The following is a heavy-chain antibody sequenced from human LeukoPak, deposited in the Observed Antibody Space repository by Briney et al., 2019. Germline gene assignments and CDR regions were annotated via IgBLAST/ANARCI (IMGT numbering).Heavy chain of an antibody. D-gene: IGHD2-15*01. J-gene: IGHJ6*03. CDR2: ISGSGDKT. CDR3: AKDTTAWWYHRAYMNV. Sequence: GGSLRLSCAASGFSLSTYALSWVRQAPGGGLGWGPAISGSGDKTYHADSVKGRFTISIDNSENRLSLQMDSLRAEDTAVYFCAKDTTAWWYHRAYMNVWGKGTTVTVSS. V-gene: IGHV3-23*01. CDR1: GFSLSTYA.